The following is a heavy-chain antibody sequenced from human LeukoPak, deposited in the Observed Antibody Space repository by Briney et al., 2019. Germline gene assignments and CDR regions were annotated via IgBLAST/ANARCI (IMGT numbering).Heavy chain of an antibody. CDR3: ARASTVTLAFDY. D-gene: IGHD4-17*01. CDR2: ISSSGSTI. J-gene: IGHJ4*02. CDR1: GFTFSSYE. Sequence: GGSLRLSCAASGFTFSSYEMNWVRQAPGKGLEWVSYISSSGSTIYYADSVKGRFTISRDNAKNSLYLQMNSLRAEDTAVYYCARASTVTLAFDYWGQGTLVTVSS. V-gene: IGHV3-48*03.